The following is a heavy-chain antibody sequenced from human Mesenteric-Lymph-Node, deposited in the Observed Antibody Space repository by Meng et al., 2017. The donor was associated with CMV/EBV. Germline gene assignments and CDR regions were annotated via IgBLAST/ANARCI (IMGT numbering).Heavy chain of an antibody. Sequence: SGYCFSSYFMHWVRPAPGQGLELMGWINADNPATKSSQKFQGRVAITRDTSASTAYMELSSLRFEDTAVYYCAATHGEVAAETLDYWGQGTLVTVSS. CDR1: GYCFSSYF. CDR2: INADNPAT. V-gene: IGHV1-3*01. J-gene: IGHJ4*02. CDR3: AATHGEVAAETLDY. D-gene: IGHD2-2*01.